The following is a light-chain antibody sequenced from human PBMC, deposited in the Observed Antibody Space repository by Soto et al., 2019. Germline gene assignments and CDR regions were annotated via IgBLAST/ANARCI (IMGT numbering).Light chain of an antibody. CDR3: QHYNAFPWP. CDR2: KAS. CDR1: QTISSW. Sequence: DIQMTQSPSTLCGSVGDRVTITCRASQTISSWLAWYQQKPGKAPKLLIYKASTLKSGVPSRFSGSGSGTEFTLTIGGLQPDDFATYYCQHYNAFPWPFGQGTKVDIK. V-gene: IGKV1-5*03. J-gene: IGKJ1*01.